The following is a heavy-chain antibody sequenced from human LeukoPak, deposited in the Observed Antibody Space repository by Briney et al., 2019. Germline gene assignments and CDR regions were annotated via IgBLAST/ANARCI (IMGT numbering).Heavy chain of an antibody. Sequence: PSETLSLTCNVSGGSISSYYWSWIRQPPGKGLDWIGYIYYSGSTNYNPSLKSRVTISVDTSKNQFSLKLSSVTAADTAVYYCARAYSYGYSYFDYWGQGTLVTVSS. J-gene: IGHJ4*02. CDR3: ARAYSYGYSYFDY. D-gene: IGHD5-18*01. V-gene: IGHV4-59*01. CDR2: IYYSGST. CDR1: GGSISSYY.